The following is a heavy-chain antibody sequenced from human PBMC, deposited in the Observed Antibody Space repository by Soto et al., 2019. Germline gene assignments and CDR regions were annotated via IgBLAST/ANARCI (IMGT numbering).Heavy chain of an antibody. CDR2: IYHAGSV. Sequence: SETLSLTCAVSGYSIASGYYWAWIRQSPGKGLEWIGSIYHAGSVYYNPSLNGRVALSMDTSKNHFSLKLTSVTAAETAVYYCARTFDYYGMDVWGQGTTVTVSS. J-gene: IGHJ6*02. CDR1: GYSIASGYY. V-gene: IGHV4-38-2*01. CDR3: ARTFDYYGMDV.